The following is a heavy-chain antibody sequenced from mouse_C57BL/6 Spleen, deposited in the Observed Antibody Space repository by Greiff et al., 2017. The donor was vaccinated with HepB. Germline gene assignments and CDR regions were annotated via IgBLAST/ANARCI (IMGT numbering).Heavy chain of an antibody. Sequence: QVQLQQPGAELVKPGASVKLSCKASGYTFTSYWMHWVKQRPGRGLEWIGRIDPNSGGTKYNEKFKSKATLTVDKPSSTAYMQLSSLTSEDSAVYYCARSLLSTVVEGGWYFDVWGTGTTVTVSS. D-gene: IGHD1-1*01. J-gene: IGHJ1*03. V-gene: IGHV1-72*01. CDR1: GYTFTSYW. CDR3: ARSLLSTVVEGGWYFDV. CDR2: IDPNSGGT.